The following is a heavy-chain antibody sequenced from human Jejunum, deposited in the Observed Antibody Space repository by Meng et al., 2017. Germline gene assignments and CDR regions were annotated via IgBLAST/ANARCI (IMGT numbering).Heavy chain of an antibody. Sequence: VWLEVAGPGLVKPSESPSLPFAVSGCATSSVDWWTWVGKCLGKGLEWIVEIDHRGINNNNPSLKSRVTISVDKSKNQCSLKLTSVTAAYTAVYYCARGGYYSFDYWGQGTLVTVSS. D-gene: IGHD5-18*01. CDR2: IDHRGIN. CDR3: ARGGYYSFDY. V-gene: IGHV4-4*02. CDR1: GCATSSVDW. J-gene: IGHJ4*02.